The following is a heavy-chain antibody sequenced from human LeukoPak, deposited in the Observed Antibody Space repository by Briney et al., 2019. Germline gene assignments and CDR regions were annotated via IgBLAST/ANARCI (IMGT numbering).Heavy chain of an antibody. D-gene: IGHD6-13*01. Sequence: GGSLRLSCAAAGFTVGSYGMHWVRQAPGKWREWVAFIRYDGSNKYYADSVEGRFTISRDNSKNTLYLQMTSLRSEATAVYYCARVIGYSSSWYLVYYWFDPSGQGTLVTVSS. V-gene: IGHV3-30*02. CDR1: GFTVGSYG. CDR3: ARVIGYSSSWYLVYYWFDP. CDR2: IRYDGSNK. J-gene: IGHJ5*02.